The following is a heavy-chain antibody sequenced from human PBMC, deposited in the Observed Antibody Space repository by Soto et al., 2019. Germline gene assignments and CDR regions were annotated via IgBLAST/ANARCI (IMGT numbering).Heavy chain of an antibody. D-gene: IGHD2-15*01. J-gene: IGHJ4*02. CDR1: GGSLSDYF. V-gene: IGHV4-34*01. Sequence: PSETLSLTCVVSGGSLSDYFWSWIRQPPGMALEWIGEINHLGSINYNPSLKSRVTMSVDTSKNQFSLTLNSVTAADTATYYCARCLPGDCSGGSCYRPKGLNFDYWGQGTLVTVSS. CDR3: ARCLPGDCSGGSCYRPKGLNFDY. CDR2: INHLGSI.